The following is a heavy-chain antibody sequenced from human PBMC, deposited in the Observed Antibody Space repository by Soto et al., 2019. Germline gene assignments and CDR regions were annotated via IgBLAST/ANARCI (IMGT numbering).Heavy chain of an antibody. Sequence: QVQLVESGGGFVKPGGSLRLSFAASGFTFSDYYMSWIRQAPGKGLEWLSYISGRGRYTKYAESVKGRFTISRDNAQNSLYMQMNSLGAEDTAVYYCARDHPYAFYDSAGSLPNRPFDYWGQGNLVTVSS. CDR2: ISGRGRYT. J-gene: IGHJ4*02. CDR1: GFTFSDYY. V-gene: IGHV3-11*05. CDR3: ARDHPYAFYDSAGSLPNRPFDY. D-gene: IGHD3-10*01.